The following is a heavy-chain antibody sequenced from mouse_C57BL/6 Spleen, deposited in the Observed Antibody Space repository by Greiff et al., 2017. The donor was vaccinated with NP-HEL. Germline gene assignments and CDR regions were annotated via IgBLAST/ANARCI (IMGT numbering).Heavy chain of an antibody. CDR2: IDPSDSYT. CDR1: GYTFTSYW. CDR3: ARRYSNYVPYY. Sequence: QVQLQQPGAELVMPGASVKLSCRASGYTFTSYWMHWVKQRPGQGLEWIGEIDPSDSYTNYNQKFKGKSTLTVDKSSSTAYMQLSSLTSEDSAVYYCARRYSNYVPYYWGQGTTLTVSS. J-gene: IGHJ2*01. D-gene: IGHD2-5*01. V-gene: IGHV1-69*01.